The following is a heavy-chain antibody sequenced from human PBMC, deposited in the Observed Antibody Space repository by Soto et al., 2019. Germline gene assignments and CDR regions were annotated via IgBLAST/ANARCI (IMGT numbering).Heavy chain of an antibody. CDR2: IWYDGSNK. D-gene: IGHD4-17*01. Sequence: GGSLRLSCAASGLTFSSYGMHWVRQAPGKGLEWVAVIWYDGSNKYYADSVKGRFTISRDNSKNTLYLQMNSLRAEDTAVYYCAREELKSYGDYEGWGQGTLVTVSS. CDR1: GLTFSSYG. V-gene: IGHV3-33*01. CDR3: AREELKSYGDYEG. J-gene: IGHJ4*02.